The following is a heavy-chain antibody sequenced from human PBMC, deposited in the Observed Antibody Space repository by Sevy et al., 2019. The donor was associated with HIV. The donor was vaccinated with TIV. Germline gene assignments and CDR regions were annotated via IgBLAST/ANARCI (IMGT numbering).Heavy chain of an antibody. Sequence: ASVKVSCKVSGYTLSEFSMHWVRQAPAKGLEWMGSFDPEDGETIYAQNFQGRITMTEDTSTDTAYMELSSLRSEDTAVFYCAVTKAYFDSSGSPFDYWGQGTLVTVSS. D-gene: IGHD3-22*01. CDR3: AVTKAYFDSSGSPFDY. V-gene: IGHV1-24*01. CDR1: GYTLSEFS. J-gene: IGHJ4*02. CDR2: FDPEDGET.